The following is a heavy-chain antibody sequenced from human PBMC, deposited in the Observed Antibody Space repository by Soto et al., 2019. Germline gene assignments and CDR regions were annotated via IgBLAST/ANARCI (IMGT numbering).Heavy chain of an antibody. V-gene: IGHV3-23*01. CDR2: ISGSGGST. D-gene: IGHD3-3*01. Sequence: GGSLRLSCAASGFTFSSYAMSWVRQAPGKGLEWVSAISGSGGSTYYADSVKGRFTISRDNSKNTLYLQMNSLRAEDMAVYYCAKGSIHEGYDFWSGYHYYFDYWGQGTLVTVSS. CDR3: AKGSIHEGYDFWSGYHYYFDY. CDR1: GFTFSSYA. J-gene: IGHJ4*02.